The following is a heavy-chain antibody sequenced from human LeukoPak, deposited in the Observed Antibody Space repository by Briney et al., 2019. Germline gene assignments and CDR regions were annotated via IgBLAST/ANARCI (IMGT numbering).Heavy chain of an antibody. D-gene: IGHD3-9*01. CDR3: ARDSLRYFDWLLSGDP. J-gene: IGHJ5*02. V-gene: IGHV1-18*01. CDR1: GYTFTSYG. CDR2: ISAYNGNT. Sequence: VASVKVSCKASGYTFTSYGISWVRQAPGQGLEWMGWISAYNGNTNYAQKLQGRVTMTTDTSTSTAYMELRSLSSDDTAVYYCARDSLRYFDWLLSGDPWGQGTLVTVSS.